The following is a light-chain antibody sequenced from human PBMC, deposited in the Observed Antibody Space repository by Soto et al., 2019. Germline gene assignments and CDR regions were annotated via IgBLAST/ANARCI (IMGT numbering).Light chain of an antibody. CDR3: QQYNNWPPEYT. V-gene: IGKV3-15*01. CDR2: GAS. J-gene: IGKJ2*01. Sequence: EIVMTQSPATLSVSPGERATLSCRASQSVRSNLAWYQQKPGQAPQLLIYGASTRATGIPARFSGSGSGTEFTLTISSLQSEDFAVYHCQQYNNWPPEYTFGQGTKLEIK. CDR1: QSVRSN.